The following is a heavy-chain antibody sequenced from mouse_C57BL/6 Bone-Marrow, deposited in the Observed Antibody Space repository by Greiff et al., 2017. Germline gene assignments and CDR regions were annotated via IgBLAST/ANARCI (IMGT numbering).Heavy chain of an antibody. CDR2: IYPGSGST. CDR3: ARPYYSNYWYFDV. Sequence: QVQLKQPGAELVKPGASVKMSCKASGYTFTSYWITWVKQRPGQGLEWIGDIYPGSGSTNYNEKFKSKATLTVDTSSHTAYMQLSSLTSEDSAVYYCARPYYSNYWYFDVWGTGTTVTVST. CDR1: GYTFTSYW. J-gene: IGHJ1*03. V-gene: IGHV1-55*01. D-gene: IGHD2-5*01.